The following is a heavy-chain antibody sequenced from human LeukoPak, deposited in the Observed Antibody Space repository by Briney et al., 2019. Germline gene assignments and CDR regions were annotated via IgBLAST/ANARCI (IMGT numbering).Heavy chain of an antibody. J-gene: IGHJ4*02. CDR1: GFTFSSYA. CDR2: ISGSGGST. Sequence: GGSLRLSCAASGFTFSSYAMNWVRQAPGKGLEWFSAISGSGGSTYYADSVKGRFTISRDNSKNTLYLQMNSLRAEDTAVYYCARGPYLGYCSGGSCNQFDYWGQGTLVTVS. D-gene: IGHD2-15*01. CDR3: ARGPYLGYCSGGSCNQFDY. V-gene: IGHV3-23*01.